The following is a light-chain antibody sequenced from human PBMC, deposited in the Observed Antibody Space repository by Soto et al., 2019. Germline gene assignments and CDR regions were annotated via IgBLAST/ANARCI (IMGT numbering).Light chain of an antibody. CDR2: SNN. V-gene: IGLV1-44*01. CDR3: AAWDDILNGPR. CDR1: SSNIGSNT. J-gene: IGLJ2*01. Sequence: QSVLTQPPSASGTPGQRVTISCSGSSSNIGSNTVNWYQQLPGTAPKLLIYSNNQRPSGVPDLFSGSKSRTSASLAISGLQSEDEADYYCAAWDDILNGPRIGGGTKLTVL.